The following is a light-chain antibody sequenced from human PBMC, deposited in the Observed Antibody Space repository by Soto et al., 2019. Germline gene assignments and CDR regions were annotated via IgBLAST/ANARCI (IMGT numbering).Light chain of an antibody. V-gene: IGKV1-27*01. CDR2: AAS. CDR3: QKYSSVPV. CDR1: QGIRNY. J-gene: IGKJ3*01. Sequence: DIQMTQSPTSLSASVGDRVTITCRASQGIRNYVAWYQQIPGKAPKLLIYAASTLQSGLPSRFSGSGSGTDFSLTINGLQPEDVATYSCQKYSSVPVFGAGTKLEIK.